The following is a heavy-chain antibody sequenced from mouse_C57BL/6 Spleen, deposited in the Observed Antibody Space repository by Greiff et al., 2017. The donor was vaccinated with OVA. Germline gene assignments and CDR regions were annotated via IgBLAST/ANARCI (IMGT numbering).Heavy chain of an antibody. CDR2: INPNNGGT. J-gene: IGHJ3*01. Sequence: VQLQQSGPELVKPGASVTISCKASGYTFTDYYMNWVKQSHGKSLEWIGDINPNNGGTSYNQKFKGKATLTVDKSSSTAYMELRSLTSEDSAVYYCARGERPFAYCCQVTLVTVSA. CDR1: GYTFTDYY. V-gene: IGHV1-26*01. CDR3: ARGERPFAY.